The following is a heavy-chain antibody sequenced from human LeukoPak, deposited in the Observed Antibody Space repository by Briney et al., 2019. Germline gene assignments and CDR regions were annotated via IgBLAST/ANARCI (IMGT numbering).Heavy chain of an antibody. CDR3: ARGFDYQSL. D-gene: IGHD3-9*01. Sequence: GGSLRLSCAASGFTFSSYWMSWARQAPGKGLEWVANIKQDGSEKYYVDSVKGRFTISRDNPKKSLYLQMNSLRAEDTAVYYCARGFDYQSLWGQGTLVTVSS. J-gene: IGHJ4*02. V-gene: IGHV3-7*01. CDR1: GFTFSSYW. CDR2: IKQDGSEK.